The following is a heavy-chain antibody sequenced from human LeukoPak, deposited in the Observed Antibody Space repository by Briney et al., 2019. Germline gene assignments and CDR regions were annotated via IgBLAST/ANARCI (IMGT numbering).Heavy chain of an antibody. V-gene: IGHV3-13*01. J-gene: IGHJ6*02. CDR1: GFTFSSYD. Sequence: GGSLRPSCAGSGFTFSSYDMHWVRQAAGKGLEWVAGIDTAGVTYYPGSVRGRFTISRENGRNSFFLQMNSLRAGDTAVYYCARGGYFGSGPMDVWGQGTTVTVSS. CDR3: ARGGYFGSGPMDV. CDR2: IDTAGVT. D-gene: IGHD3-10*01.